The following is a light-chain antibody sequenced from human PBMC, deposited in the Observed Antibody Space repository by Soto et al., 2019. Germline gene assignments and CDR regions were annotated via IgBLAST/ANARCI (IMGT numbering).Light chain of an antibody. CDR2: DNN. V-gene: IGLV1-51*01. J-gene: IGLJ2*01. CDR1: SSNIGNNY. CDR3: GTWDSSLSAVV. Sequence: QSVLTQPPSVSADPGQKVTISCSGSSSNIGNNYVSWYQQLPGTAPKLLIYDNNKRPSGIPDRFSGSKSGTSATLVITGLQTGYEADYYCGTWDSSLSAVVFGGGTKLTVL.